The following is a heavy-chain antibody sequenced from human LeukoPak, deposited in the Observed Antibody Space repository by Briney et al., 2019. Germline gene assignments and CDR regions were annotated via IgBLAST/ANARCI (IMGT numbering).Heavy chain of an antibody. Sequence: PSETLSLTCAVSGGSISSGGYSWSWIRQPPGKGLEWIGYIYHSGSTYYNASLKSRVTISVDRSKNQFSLKLSSVTAADTAVYYCTCLTTHFDYWGQGTLVTVSS. D-gene: IGHD4-11*01. J-gene: IGHJ4*02. CDR3: TCLTTHFDY. V-gene: IGHV4-30-2*01. CDR2: IYHSGST. CDR1: GGSISSGGYS.